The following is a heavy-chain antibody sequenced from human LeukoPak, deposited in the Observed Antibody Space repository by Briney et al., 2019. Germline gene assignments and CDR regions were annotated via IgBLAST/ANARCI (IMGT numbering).Heavy chain of an antibody. J-gene: IGHJ4*02. CDR3: AKDQDIVVVPAAIWKGDY. CDR1: GFTFSSYA. V-gene: IGHV3-23*01. D-gene: IGHD2-2*01. Sequence: GGSLRLSCAASGFTFSSYAMSWVRQAPGKGLEWVSAISGSGGSTYYADSVKGRFTISRDNSKNTLYLQVNGLRAEDTAVYYCAKDQDIVVVPAAIWKGDYWGQGTLVTVSS. CDR2: ISGSGGST.